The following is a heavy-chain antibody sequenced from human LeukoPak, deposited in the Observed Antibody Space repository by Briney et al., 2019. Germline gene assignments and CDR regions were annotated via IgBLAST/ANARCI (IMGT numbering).Heavy chain of an antibody. CDR3: ASQLGGTTFH. Sequence: SETLSLTCTGSGGSINYYYWSWIRQPPGEGLEWIGYVYYSGITNYNPSLKSRVSISLDTSKNQFSLKLTSVTAADTAVYYCASQLGGTTFHWGQGTLVTVSS. CDR2: VYYSGIT. CDR1: GGSINYYY. J-gene: IGHJ4*02. V-gene: IGHV4-59*01. D-gene: IGHD1-1*01.